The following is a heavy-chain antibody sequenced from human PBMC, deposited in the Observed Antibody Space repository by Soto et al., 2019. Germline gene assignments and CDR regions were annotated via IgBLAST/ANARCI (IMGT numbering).Heavy chain of an antibody. CDR2: ISASGATP. Sequence: EVQILESGGGLVQPGGSLRLSCAASGFIFNNYAMRWVRQSPGKGLEWISGISASGATPYYIDSVKGRFTVSRDNSKNTMSMQMNSLRVEDTAVYYCARTTIGNAGVFEYWGQGALVTVSS. CDR3: ARTTIGNAGVFEY. CDR1: GFIFNNYA. J-gene: IGHJ4*02. V-gene: IGHV3-23*01. D-gene: IGHD5-12*01.